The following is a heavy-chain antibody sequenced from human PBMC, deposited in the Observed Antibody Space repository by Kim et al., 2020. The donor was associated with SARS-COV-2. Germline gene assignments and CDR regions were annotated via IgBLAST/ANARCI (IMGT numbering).Heavy chain of an antibody. D-gene: IGHD3-10*01. V-gene: IGHV4-4*02. CDR2: IYHSGST. Sequence: SETLSLTCAVSGGSISSSNWWSWVRQPPGKGLEWIGEIYHSGSTNYNPSLKSRVTISVDKSKNQFSLKLSSVTAADTAVYYCATGNSLWFGELLYTGLDYWGQGTLVTVSS. CDR1: GGSISSSNW. J-gene: IGHJ4*02. CDR3: ATGNSLWFGELLYTGLDY.